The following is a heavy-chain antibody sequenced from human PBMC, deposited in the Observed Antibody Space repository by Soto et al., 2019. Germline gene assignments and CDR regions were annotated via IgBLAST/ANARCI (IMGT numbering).Heavy chain of an antibody. V-gene: IGHV5-10-1*01. Sequence: LGESRKISCKGSGYSFTSYWISWVRQMPGKGLEWMGRIDPSDSYTNYSPSFQGHVTISADKSISTAYLQWSSLKASDTAMYYCARQGPDKEDYYYGMDVWGQGTTVTVSS. CDR2: IDPSDSYT. J-gene: IGHJ6*02. D-gene: IGHD3-9*01. CDR1: GYSFTSYW. CDR3: ARQGPDKEDYYYGMDV.